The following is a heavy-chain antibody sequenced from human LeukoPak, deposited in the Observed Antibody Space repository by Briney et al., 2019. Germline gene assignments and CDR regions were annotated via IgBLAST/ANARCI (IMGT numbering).Heavy chain of an antibody. D-gene: IGHD5-24*01. CDR3: ARDPVAMATRVDS. CDR1: GFTFSSYS. CDR2: ISSSSGYI. J-gene: IGHJ4*02. Sequence: KPGGSLRLSCAASGFTFSSYSMNWVRQAPGKGLEWVSSISSSSGYIYYADSVKGRFTISRDNAKNSLYLQMNSLSAEDTAVYYCARDPVAMATRVDSWGQGTLVTVSS. V-gene: IGHV3-21*06.